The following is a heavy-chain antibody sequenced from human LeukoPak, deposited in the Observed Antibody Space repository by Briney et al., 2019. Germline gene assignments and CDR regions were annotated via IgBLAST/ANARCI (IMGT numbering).Heavy chain of an antibody. CDR2: ISSSGSTI. CDR1: GFTFSDYY. CDR3: ASMGYYYDSSGYYRY. D-gene: IGHD3-22*01. V-gene: IGHV3-11*01. Sequence: PGGSLRLSCAASGFTFSDYYMSWIRQAPGKGLEWVSYISSSGSTIYYADSVKGRFTISRGNAKNSLYLQMNSLRAEDTAVYYCASMGYYYDSSGYYRYWGQGTLVTVSS. J-gene: IGHJ4*02.